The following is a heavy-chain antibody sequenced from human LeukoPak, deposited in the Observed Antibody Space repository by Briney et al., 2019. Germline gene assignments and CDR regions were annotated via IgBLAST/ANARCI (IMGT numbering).Heavy chain of an antibody. CDR2: IYHSGST. Sequence: PSGTLSLTCAVSGGSISSSNWWSWVRQPPGKGLEWIGEIYHSGSTYYNPSLKSRVTISVDTSKNQFSLKLSSVTAADTAVYYCALLAAAEWSGARTEYFQHWGQGTLVTVSS. D-gene: IGHD6-13*01. CDR1: GGSISSSNW. V-gene: IGHV4-4*02. CDR3: ALLAAAEWSGARTEYFQH. J-gene: IGHJ1*01.